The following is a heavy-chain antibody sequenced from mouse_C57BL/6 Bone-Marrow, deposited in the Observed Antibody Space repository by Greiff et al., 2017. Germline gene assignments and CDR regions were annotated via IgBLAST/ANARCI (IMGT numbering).Heavy chain of an antibody. CDR1: GFTFSSYA. D-gene: IGHD1-1*01. CDR2: ISDGGSYT. J-gene: IGHJ3*01. V-gene: IGHV5-4*03. Sequence: EVKLMESGGGLVKPGGSLKLSCAASGFTFSSYAMSWVRQTPEKRLEWVATISDGGSYTYYPDNVKGRFTISRDNAKNNLYLQMSHLKSEDTAMYYCARVPYYGSSSWFAYWGQGTLVTVSA. CDR3: ARVPYYGSSSWFAY.